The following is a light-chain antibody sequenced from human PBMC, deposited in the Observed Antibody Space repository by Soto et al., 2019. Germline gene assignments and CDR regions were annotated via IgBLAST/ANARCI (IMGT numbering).Light chain of an antibody. J-gene: IGKJ5*01. V-gene: IGKV3-20*01. CDR1: QSVSSSY. CDR2: GAS. CDR3: QQYGSSRGT. Sequence: VLTQSPDTLSFSAGERATLSCRASQSVSSSYLAWYQQKPGQAPRLXIYGASSRETGIPERFSGSGAGTDFTRTISRLEPEDFAVYYCQQYGSSRGTFGQGTRLENK.